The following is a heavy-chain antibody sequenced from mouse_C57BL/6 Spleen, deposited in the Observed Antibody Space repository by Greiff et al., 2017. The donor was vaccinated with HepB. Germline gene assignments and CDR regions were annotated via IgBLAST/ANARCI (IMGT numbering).Heavy chain of an antibody. CDR3: ARGLLRRGNFDV. V-gene: IGHV2-2*01. CDR1: GFSLTSYG. Sequence: QVQLQQSGPGLVQPSQSLSITCTVSGFSLTSYGVHWVRQSPGKGLEWLGVIWSGGSTDYNAAFISRLSISNDNSKSQVFFKMNSLQADDTAIYYCARGLLRRGNFDVWGTGTTVTVSS. J-gene: IGHJ1*03. D-gene: IGHD1-1*01. CDR2: IWSGGST.